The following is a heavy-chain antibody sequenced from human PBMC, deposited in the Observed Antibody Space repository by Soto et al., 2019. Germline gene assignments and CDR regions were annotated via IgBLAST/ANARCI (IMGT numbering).Heavy chain of an antibody. J-gene: IGHJ3*01. CDR2: VWYDGRIK. CDR3: TRESGAVYSRVFDL. CDR1: GFSFRHYG. D-gene: IGHD6-19*01. V-gene: IGHV3-33*01. Sequence: QVQLVESGGRVVQPGRSLRLSCAASGFSFRHYGMHWVRQAPGKGLEWVADVWYDGRIKYYSDSVKGRFTISRDNYNNTLSLQMNTLRAEATALYYGTRESGAVYSRVFDLGGQGTVVTVSS.